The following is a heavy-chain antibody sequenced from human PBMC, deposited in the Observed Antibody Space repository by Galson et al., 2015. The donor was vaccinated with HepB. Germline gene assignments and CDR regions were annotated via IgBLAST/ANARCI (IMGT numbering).Heavy chain of an antibody. CDR1: GFTFSNYG. CDR3: ARGRWLQLGGDY. D-gene: IGHD5-24*01. V-gene: IGHV3-33*01. Sequence: SLRLSCAASGFTFSNYGMHWVRQAPGKGLEWVAVIWYDGGSIYYADSVKGRFTISRDNSKSTLYLQMDSLRADDTAVYYCARGRWLQLGGDYWGQGTLVTVSS. CDR2: IWYDGGSI. J-gene: IGHJ4*02.